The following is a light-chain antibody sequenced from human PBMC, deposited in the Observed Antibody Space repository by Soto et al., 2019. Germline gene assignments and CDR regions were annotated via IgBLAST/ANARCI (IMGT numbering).Light chain of an antibody. V-gene: IGKV3-11*01. J-gene: IGKJ5*01. Sequence: EIVSTQSPATLSLSPGERATLSCRASQTVSNYLAWYQQKPGQAPRLLIYDASIRATGIPARFSGSGSGTDFTLTISSLEPEDFAVYYCQQRSNWPPITFGQGTRLEIE. CDR1: QTVSNY. CDR3: QQRSNWPPIT. CDR2: DAS.